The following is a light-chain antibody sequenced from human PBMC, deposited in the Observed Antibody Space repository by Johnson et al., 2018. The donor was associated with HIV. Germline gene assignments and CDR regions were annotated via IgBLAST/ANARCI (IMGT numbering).Light chain of an antibody. Sequence: QSVLTQPPSVSAAPGQNVTISCSGSSSNIGNNYISWYQQLPGTAPKLLIYETTKRPSGIPDRFSGSRSGTSATLGITGLQTGDDADYYCATCDNSLRVFGTGTKVTVL. CDR2: ETT. V-gene: IGLV1-51*02. CDR1: SSNIGNNY. CDR3: ATCDNSLRV. J-gene: IGLJ1*01.